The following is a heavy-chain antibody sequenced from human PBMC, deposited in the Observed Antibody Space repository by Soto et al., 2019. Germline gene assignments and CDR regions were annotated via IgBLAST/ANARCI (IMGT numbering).Heavy chain of an antibody. CDR3: ATAGLYDFWSGYYNWFDP. CDR1: GFTFSSYA. Sequence: EVQLLESGGGLVQPGGSLRLSCAASGFTFSSYAMSWVRQAPGKGLEWVSAISGSGGSTYYADSVKGRFTISRDNSKNTLYLQMTSLRAEVTAVYYCATAGLYDFWSGYYNWFDPWGQGTLVTVSS. J-gene: IGHJ5*02. D-gene: IGHD3-3*01. V-gene: IGHV3-23*01. CDR2: ISGSGGST.